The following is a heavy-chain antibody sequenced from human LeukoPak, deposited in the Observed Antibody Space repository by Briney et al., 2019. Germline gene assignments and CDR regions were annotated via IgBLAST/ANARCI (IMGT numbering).Heavy chain of an antibody. J-gene: IGHJ5*02. V-gene: IGHV3-48*03. Sequence: RAGGSLSLSCAASGFSFSSYEMNWVRQAPGKGLEWVSNISPSGSTKYCADSVKGRFTVSRDNAKNSLYLQMNSLRAGDTGVYYCTKLAVASARSSGQGTLVTVSS. D-gene: IGHD6-13*01. CDR1: GFSFSSYE. CDR2: ISPSGSTK. CDR3: TKLAVASARS.